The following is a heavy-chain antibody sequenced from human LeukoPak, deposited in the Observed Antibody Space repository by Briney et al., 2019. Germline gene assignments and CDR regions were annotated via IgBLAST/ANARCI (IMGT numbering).Heavy chain of an antibody. J-gene: IGHJ5*02. CDR1: GGSVSSGSYY. Sequence: SETLSLTCTVSGGSVSSGSYYWSWIRQPPGKGLEWIGYIYYSGSTNYNPSLKSRVTISVDTSKNQFSLKLSSVTAADTAVYYCARYITMVRGAGFDPWGQGTLVTVSS. CDR2: IYYSGST. CDR3: ARYITMVRGAGFDP. D-gene: IGHD3-10*01. V-gene: IGHV4-61*01.